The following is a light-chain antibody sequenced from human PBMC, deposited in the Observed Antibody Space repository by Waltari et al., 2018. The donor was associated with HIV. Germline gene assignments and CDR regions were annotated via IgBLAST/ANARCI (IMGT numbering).Light chain of an antibody. CDR1: QSVSIN. V-gene: IGKV3-15*01. Sequence: EIVMTQSPATLSVSPGERATLSCWASQSVSINLAWYQQKPGQAPRLLIYGASTRATGIPARFSGSGSGTEFTLTISSLQSEDFAVYYCQQYDKWPRGTFGQGTRVEIK. J-gene: IGKJ5*01. CDR3: QQYDKWPRGT. CDR2: GAS.